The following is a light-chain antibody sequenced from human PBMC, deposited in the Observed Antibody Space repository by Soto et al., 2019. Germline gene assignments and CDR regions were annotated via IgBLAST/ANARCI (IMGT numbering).Light chain of an antibody. CDR1: QSVTKY. J-gene: IGKJ5*01. Sequence: EIVLTQSPATLSLSPGESATLSCRASQSVTKYLVGYQQKPCQAPRLLISDASYRATGIPARFSGSGSGTDFTLTISSLEPEDFALYYCQQRSNWPITFGQGTRLEIK. CDR2: DAS. V-gene: IGKV3-11*01. CDR3: QQRSNWPIT.